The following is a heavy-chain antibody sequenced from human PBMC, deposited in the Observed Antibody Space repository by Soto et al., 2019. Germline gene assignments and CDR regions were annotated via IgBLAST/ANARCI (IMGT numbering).Heavy chain of an antibody. D-gene: IGHD2-15*01. V-gene: IGHV1-69*13. J-gene: IGHJ4*02. CDR3: AREGGSPSDY. Sequence: SVKVSCKASGYTFTSYGISWVRQAPGQGREWMGGIIPIFGTANYAQKFQGRVTITADESTSTAYMELSSLRSEDTAVDYCAREGGSPSDYWGQGTLVTVSS. CDR1: GYTFTSYG. CDR2: IIPIFGTA.